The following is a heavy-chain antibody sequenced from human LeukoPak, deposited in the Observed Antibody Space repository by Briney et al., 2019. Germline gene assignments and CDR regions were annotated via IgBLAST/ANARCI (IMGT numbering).Heavy chain of an antibody. D-gene: IGHD1-14*01. CDR3: ALARSKYHSGMDV. CDR2: TYYRSKWYN. Sequence: SQTLSLSCAISGDSVSSISVAWNWIRQSPSRGLEWLGRTYYRSKWYNEYAVSVKGRININPDPSKNQFSLQLNSVTPEDTAVYSCALARSKYHSGMDVWGKGATVTVS. CDR1: GDSVSSISVA. J-gene: IGHJ6*04. V-gene: IGHV6-1*01.